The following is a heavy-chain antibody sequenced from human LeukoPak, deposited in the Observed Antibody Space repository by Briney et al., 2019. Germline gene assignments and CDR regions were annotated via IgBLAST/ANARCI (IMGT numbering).Heavy chain of an antibody. Sequence: GASVKVSCKASGYTFTSYDINWVRRATGKGLEWVGWMNPNNGNTGYAQKFQGRVTMTRNISISTAYMELSSLRSEDTAVYYCARDSSGWYHWFDPWGQGTLVTVSS. D-gene: IGHD6-19*01. CDR1: GYTFTSYD. J-gene: IGHJ5*02. V-gene: IGHV1-8*01. CDR2: MNPNNGNT. CDR3: ARDSSGWYHWFDP.